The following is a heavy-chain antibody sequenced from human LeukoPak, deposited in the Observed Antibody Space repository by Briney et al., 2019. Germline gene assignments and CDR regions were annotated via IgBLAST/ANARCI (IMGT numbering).Heavy chain of an antibody. Sequence: ASVKVSCKASGYTFTDHYMHWVRQAPGQGLEWMGWINPNSGGTNYAQKFQGRVTMTRDTSISTAYMELSRLRSDDTAVYYCARLGPVDWLLYTFDYWGQGTLVTVSS. CDR2: INPNSGGT. V-gene: IGHV1-2*02. CDR1: GYTFTDHY. CDR3: ARLGPVDWLLYTFDY. J-gene: IGHJ4*02. D-gene: IGHD3-9*01.